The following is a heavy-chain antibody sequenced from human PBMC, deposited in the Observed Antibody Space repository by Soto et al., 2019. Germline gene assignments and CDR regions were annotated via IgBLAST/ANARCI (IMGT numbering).Heavy chain of an antibody. CDR3: ATFSYSSSSAMSLHYYYYYMDV. J-gene: IGHJ6*03. Sequence: QVQLVQSGAEVKKPGSSVKVSCKASGGTFSSYTISWVRQAPGQGLEWMGRIIPILGIANYAQKFQGRVTITADKSTSTAYMELSSLRSEDTAVYYCATFSYSSSSAMSLHYYYYYMDVWGKGTTVTVSS. V-gene: IGHV1-69*02. D-gene: IGHD6-6*01. CDR2: IIPILGIA. CDR1: GGTFSSYT.